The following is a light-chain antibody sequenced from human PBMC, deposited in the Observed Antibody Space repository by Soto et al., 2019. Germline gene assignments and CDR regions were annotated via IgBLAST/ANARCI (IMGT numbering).Light chain of an antibody. CDR1: QSVFYSSNNKNY. Sequence: DIVMTQSPDSLAVSLGERATINCKSIQSVFYSSNNKNYLAWYQQKPGQTPKLLIYWASTRESGVPDRFSGSGSGTDFTLTISSLQAEDVAVYYCQQYYSTPITFGQGTRLEIK. J-gene: IGKJ5*01. V-gene: IGKV4-1*01. CDR2: WAS. CDR3: QQYYSTPIT.